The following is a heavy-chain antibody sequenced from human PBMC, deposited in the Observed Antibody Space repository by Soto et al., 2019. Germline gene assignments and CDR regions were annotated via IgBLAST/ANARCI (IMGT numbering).Heavy chain of an antibody. CDR3: AKEVSLGSTVDLGY. CDR1: GGTCSIFA. CDR2: ISGSGGST. Sequence: GGALRLSCAASGGTCSIFAMSWVRQSPGKGLEWVSTISGSGGSTYYADAVKGRFTISRDNSMGTLYLQMKSLRVEDTAIYYCAKEVSLGSTVDLGYWGQGALVTVSS. D-gene: IGHD7-27*01. J-gene: IGHJ4*02. V-gene: IGHV3-23*01.